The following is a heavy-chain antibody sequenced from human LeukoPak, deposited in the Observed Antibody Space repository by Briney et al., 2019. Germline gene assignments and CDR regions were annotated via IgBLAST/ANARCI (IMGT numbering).Heavy chain of an antibody. V-gene: IGHV1-24*01. Sequence: ASVKVSCKVSGYTLTELSMHWVRQAPGKGLEWMGGFDPEDGETIYAQKFQGRVTMTEDTSTDTAYMELGSLRSEDTAVYYCATLYSNPVPYYGMDVWGQGTTVTVSS. CDR3: ATLYSNPVPYYGMDV. CDR1: GYTLTELS. J-gene: IGHJ6*02. CDR2: FDPEDGET. D-gene: IGHD4-11*01.